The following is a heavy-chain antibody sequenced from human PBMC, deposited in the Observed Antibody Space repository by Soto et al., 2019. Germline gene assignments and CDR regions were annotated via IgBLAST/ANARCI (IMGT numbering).Heavy chain of an antibody. V-gene: IGHV3-30*18. D-gene: IGHD3-22*01. CDR1: GFTFSSYG. J-gene: IGHJ3*02. Sequence: GGSLRLSCAASGFTFSSYGMHWVRQAPGKGLEWVAVISYDGSNKYYADSVKGRFTISRDNSKNTLYLQMNSLRAEDTAVYYCGNGGYDRNDALDIWGQGTMVNVSS. CDR2: ISYDGSNK. CDR3: GNGGYDRNDALDI.